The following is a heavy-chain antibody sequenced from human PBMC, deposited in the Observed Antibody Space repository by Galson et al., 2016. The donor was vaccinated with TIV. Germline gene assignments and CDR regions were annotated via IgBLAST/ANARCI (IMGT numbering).Heavy chain of an antibody. CDR2: IKQDGDYK. CDR1: GFTFSRHW. D-gene: IGHD1-1*01. J-gene: IGHJ4*02. CDR3: ARGNDPGATYSLDC. V-gene: IGHV3-7*01. Sequence: SLRLSCAASGFTFSRHWMSWVRQAPGKGLEWVANIKQDGDYKYYVDSVKGRFTISRDNAKNSLYLQMNSLRAEDTAVNYCARGNDPGATYSLDCWGQGTLVTVSS.